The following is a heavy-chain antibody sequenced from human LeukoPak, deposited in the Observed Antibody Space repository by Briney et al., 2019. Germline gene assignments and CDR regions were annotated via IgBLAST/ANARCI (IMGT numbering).Heavy chain of an antibody. CDR3: ARLTTTARYYYYYGMDV. CDR1: GGTFSSYA. CDR2: IIPILGIA. Sequence: SVKVSCKASGGTFSSYAISWVRQAPGQGLEWMGRIIPILGIANYAQKFQGRVTITADKSTSTAYMELSSLRSEDTAVYYCARLTTTARYYYYYGMDVWGQGTTVTVSS. D-gene: IGHD1-26*01. J-gene: IGHJ6*02. V-gene: IGHV1-69*04.